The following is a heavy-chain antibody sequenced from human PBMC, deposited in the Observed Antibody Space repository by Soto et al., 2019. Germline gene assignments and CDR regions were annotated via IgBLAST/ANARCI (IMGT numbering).Heavy chain of an antibody. CDR3: AKDPELYYDFWNGPSHYGMDV. CDR1: GFTFSSYA. J-gene: IGHJ6*02. V-gene: IGHV3-23*01. Sequence: EVQLLESGGGLVQPGGSLRLSCAASGFTFSSYAMSWVRQAPGKGLEWVSAISGSGGSTYYADSVKGRFTISRDNSKNTVYLQMNSLRAEDTAVYYCAKDPELYYDFWNGPSHYGMDVWGQGTTVTVSS. CDR2: ISGSGGST. D-gene: IGHD3-3*01.